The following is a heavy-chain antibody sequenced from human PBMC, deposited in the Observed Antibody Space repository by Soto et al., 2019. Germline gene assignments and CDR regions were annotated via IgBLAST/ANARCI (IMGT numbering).Heavy chain of an antibody. D-gene: IGHD3-3*01. V-gene: IGHV4-34*01. J-gene: IGHJ5*02. CDR3: ARGARVLRFLERLLTHNWFDP. CDR1: GGSFSGYY. Sequence: PSETLSLTCAVYGGSFSGYYWSCIRQPPGKGLEWIGEINHSGSTNYNPSLKSRVTISVDTSKNQFSLKLSSVTAADTAVYYCARGARVLRFLERLLTHNWFDPWGQGTLVTVSS. CDR2: INHSGST.